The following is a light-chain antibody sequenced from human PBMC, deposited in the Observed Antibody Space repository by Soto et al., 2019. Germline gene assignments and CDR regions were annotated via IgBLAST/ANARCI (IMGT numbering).Light chain of an antibody. CDR1: SRDIGGYNL. CDR2: EGN. Sequence: QSALAQPASVSGSPGQSITISCTGTSRDIGGYNLVSWYQQHPGRAPKLMIYEGNKRPSRVSNRFSASKSGNTAALTISGLQDEDEADYYCCSYAGFSSVVFGSGTKLTVL. J-gene: IGLJ1*01. V-gene: IGLV2-23*03. CDR3: CSYAGFSSVV.